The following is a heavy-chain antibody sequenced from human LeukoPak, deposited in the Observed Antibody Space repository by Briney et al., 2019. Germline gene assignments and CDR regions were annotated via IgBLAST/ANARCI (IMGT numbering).Heavy chain of an antibody. CDR2: INPNSGGT. CDR3: ARLREYSSSREAIDI. Sequence: ASVKVPCKASGYTFTGYYMHWVRQAPGQGLERMGWINPNSGGTNYAQKFQGRVTMTRDTSISTAYMELSRLRSDDTAVYYCARLREYSSSREAIDIWGQGTMVTVSS. D-gene: IGHD6-6*01. CDR1: GYTFTGYY. J-gene: IGHJ3*02. V-gene: IGHV1-2*02.